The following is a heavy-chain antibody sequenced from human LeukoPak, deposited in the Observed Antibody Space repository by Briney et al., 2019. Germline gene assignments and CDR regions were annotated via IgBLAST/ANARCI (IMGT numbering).Heavy chain of an antibody. D-gene: IGHD5-24*01. J-gene: IGHJ4*02. CDR1: GGSFSGYY. CDR3: ARGLRRGDGYNREAYYFDY. CDR2: INHSGST. Sequence: SETLSLTCAVYGGSFSGYYWSWIRQPPGKGLEWIGEINHSGSTNYNPSPKSRVTISVDTSKNQFSLKLSSVTAADTAVYYCARGLRRGDGYNREAYYFDYWGQGTLVTVSS. V-gene: IGHV4-34*01.